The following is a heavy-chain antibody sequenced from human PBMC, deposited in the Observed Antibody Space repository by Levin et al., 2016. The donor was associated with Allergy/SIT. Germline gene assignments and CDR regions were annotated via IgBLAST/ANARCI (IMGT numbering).Heavy chain of an antibody. D-gene: IGHD1-26*01. CDR1: GYTFTDYY. V-gene: IGHV1-2*02. CDR2: VNPNSGGT. Sequence: ASVKVSCKASGYTFTDYYMHWVRQAPGQGLEWMGWVNPNSGGTNYAQKFQGRVTMTRDTSISTAYMELSRLRSDDTAVYFCAREVIVGTSSRADYWGQGTLVTVSS. CDR3: AREVIVGTSSRADY. J-gene: IGHJ4*02.